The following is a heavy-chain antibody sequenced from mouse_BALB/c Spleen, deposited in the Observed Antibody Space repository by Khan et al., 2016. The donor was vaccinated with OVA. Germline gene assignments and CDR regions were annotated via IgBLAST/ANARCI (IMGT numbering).Heavy chain of an antibody. V-gene: IGHV1-4*01. Sequence: QVQLQQSGAELARPGASVKMSCKASGYTFTSYTIHWIKKRPGQGLEWIGYINPSNGYTNYNQKFKDKATLTTDKSSTTAYLQLSSLTSDASAVYNCVRDREYHRNDGWFAYWGQGTLVTVSA. CDR2: INPSNGYT. D-gene: IGHD2-14*01. J-gene: IGHJ3*01. CDR1: GYTFTSYT. CDR3: VRDREYHRNDGWFAY.